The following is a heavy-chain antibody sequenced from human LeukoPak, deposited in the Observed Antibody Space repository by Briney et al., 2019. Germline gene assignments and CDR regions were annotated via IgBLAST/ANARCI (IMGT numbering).Heavy chain of an antibody. CDR3: VKTATFPYYFDY. D-gene: IGHD3-16*01. J-gene: IGHJ4*02. Sequence: GRSLRLSCAASRFTFSSYGMHWVRQAPGKGLEYVSAISSNGGSTYYADSVKGRFTISRDNSKNTLYLQMSSLRAEDTAVYYCVKTATFPYYFDYWGRGTLVTVSS. CDR2: ISSNGGST. CDR1: RFTFSSYG. V-gene: IGHV3-64D*06.